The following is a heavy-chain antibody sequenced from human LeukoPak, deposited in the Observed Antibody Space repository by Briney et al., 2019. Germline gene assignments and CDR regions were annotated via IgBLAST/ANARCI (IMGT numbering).Heavy chain of an antibody. J-gene: IGHJ3*02. CDR3: ARAGMTTMVRGVGFDAFDI. CDR2: IYYSGST. D-gene: IGHD3-10*01. CDR1: GGSISSSSYY. V-gene: IGHV4-39*07. Sequence: SETLSLTCTVSGGSISSSSYYWGWIRQPPGKGLEWIGSIYYSGSTYYNPSLKSRVTISVDTSKNQFSLKLSSVTAADTAVYYCARAGMTTMVRGVGFDAFDIWGQGTMVTVSP.